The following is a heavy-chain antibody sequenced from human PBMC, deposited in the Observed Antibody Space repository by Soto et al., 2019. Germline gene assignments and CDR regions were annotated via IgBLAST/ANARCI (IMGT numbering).Heavy chain of an antibody. Sequence: PSETLSLTCTVSGGSISGYYWSWIRQPPGKGLEWIGYIYYSGSTNYNPSLKSRVTISVDTSKNQFSLKLSSVTAADTAVYYCARVDPAMVTSIDCWGQGTLVTVSS. J-gene: IGHJ4*02. CDR1: GGSISGYY. V-gene: IGHV4-59*01. CDR2: IYYSGST. CDR3: ARVDPAMVTSIDC. D-gene: IGHD5-18*01.